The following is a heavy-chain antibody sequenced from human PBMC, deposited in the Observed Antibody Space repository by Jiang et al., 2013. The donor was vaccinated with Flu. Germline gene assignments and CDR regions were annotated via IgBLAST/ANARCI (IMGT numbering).Heavy chain of an antibody. CDR1: GFTFSSYG. V-gene: IGHV3-30*18. Sequence: SLRLSCAASGFTFSSYGMHWVRQAPGKGLEWVAVISYDGSNKYYADSVKGRFTISRDNSKNTLYLQMNSLRAEDTAVYYCAKVHYGDYNAFDIWGQGTMVTVSS. CDR2: ISYDGSNK. CDR3: AKVHYGDYNAFDI. J-gene: IGHJ3*02. D-gene: IGHD4-17*01.